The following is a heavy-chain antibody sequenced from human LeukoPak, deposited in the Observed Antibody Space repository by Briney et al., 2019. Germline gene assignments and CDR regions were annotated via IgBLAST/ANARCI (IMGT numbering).Heavy chain of an antibody. V-gene: IGHV3-49*04. CDR3: TSYGSGSYWEDY. D-gene: IGHD3-10*01. CDR1: GFTFGDYA. CDR2: IRSKAYGGTT. J-gene: IGHJ4*02. Sequence: GSLRLSCTASGFTFGDYAMSWVRQAPGKGLEWVGFIRSKAYGGTTEYAASVKGRFTISRDDSKSIAYLQMNSLKTEDTAVYYCTSYGSGSYWEDYWGQGTLVTVSS.